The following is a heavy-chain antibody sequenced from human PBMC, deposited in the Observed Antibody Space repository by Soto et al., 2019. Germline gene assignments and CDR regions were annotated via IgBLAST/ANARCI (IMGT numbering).Heavy chain of an antibody. Sequence: QDQLVQSGAEVKKPGSSVKVSCKASGGTFSSHTFSWVRQAPGQGLEWMGRIIPALGTATYAQKFQGRVTITADEAATTVYMELNSLRSVETAVYYCASPDFGDYWYFDLWGRGTLVTVSS. D-gene: IGHD4-17*01. CDR3: ASPDFGDYWYFDL. CDR1: GGTFSSHT. J-gene: IGHJ2*01. V-gene: IGHV1-69*08. CDR2: IIPALGTA.